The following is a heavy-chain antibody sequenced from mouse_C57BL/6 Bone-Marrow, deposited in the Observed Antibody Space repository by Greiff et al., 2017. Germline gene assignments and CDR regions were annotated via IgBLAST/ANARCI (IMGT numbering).Heavy chain of an antibody. D-gene: IGHD2-4*01. CDR1: GYTFTSYG. V-gene: IGHV1-81*01. J-gene: IGHJ4*01. CDR3: ARKGGLRLYAMDY. CDR2: IYPRSGNT. Sequence: VKLMESGAELARPGASVKLSCKASGYTFTSYGISWVKQRTGQGLEWIGEIYPRSGNTYYNEKFKGKATLTADKSSSTAYMELRSLTSEDSAVYFCARKGGLRLYAMDYWGQGTSVTVSS.